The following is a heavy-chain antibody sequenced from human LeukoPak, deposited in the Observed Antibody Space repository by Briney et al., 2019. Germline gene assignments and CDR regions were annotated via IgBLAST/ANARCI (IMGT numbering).Heavy chain of an antibody. D-gene: IGHD6-13*01. CDR1: GGSFSGYY. CDR2: INHSGST. J-gene: IGHJ5*02. Sequence: SVTLSLTCAVYGGSFSGYYWSWIRPPPGKGLEWIGEINHSGSTNYHPSLKSQVTISVDPSKNHFSLKLISVTAAATAVYYCARVEKIAAAGTGNWFDPWGQGTLVTVSS. V-gene: IGHV4-34*01. CDR3: ARVEKIAAAGTGNWFDP.